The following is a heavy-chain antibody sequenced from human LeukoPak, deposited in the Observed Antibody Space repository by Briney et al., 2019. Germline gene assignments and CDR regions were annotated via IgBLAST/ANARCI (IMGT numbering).Heavy chain of an antibody. J-gene: IGHJ6*03. V-gene: IGHV4-34*01. Sequence: SETLSLTCAVYGGSFSGYYWSWIRQPPGKGLEWIGEINHSGSTNYNPSLKSRVTISVDTSKNQFSLKLSSVTAADTAVYYCARSGGVYYDILTGYTGGGYYYCMDVWGKGTTVTVSS. CDR3: ARSGGVYYDILTGYTGGGYYYCMDV. CDR1: GGSFSGYY. CDR2: INHSGST. D-gene: IGHD3-9*01.